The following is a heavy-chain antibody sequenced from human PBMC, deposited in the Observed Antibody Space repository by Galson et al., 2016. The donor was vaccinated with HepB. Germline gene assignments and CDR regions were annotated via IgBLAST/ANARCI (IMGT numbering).Heavy chain of an antibody. CDR1: DGPIDSYS. Sequence: SETLSLTCSVSDGPIDSYSWTWIRQPPVKGLECIGFNYNNDNTNYNPSLKSRATISLDTSARQCSLILRSVSAADTAIYYCARFTELLGYFGMDVWGQGTPVIVSS. CDR3: ARFTELLGYFGMDV. J-gene: IGHJ6*02. V-gene: IGHV4-59*01. D-gene: IGHD1-26*01. CDR2: NYNNDNT.